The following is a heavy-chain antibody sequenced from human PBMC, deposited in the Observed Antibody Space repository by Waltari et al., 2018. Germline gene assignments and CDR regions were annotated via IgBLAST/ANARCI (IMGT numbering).Heavy chain of an antibody. J-gene: IGHJ4*02. CDR1: GFTFSSYA. Sequence: QVQLVESGGGVVQPGRSLRLSCAASGFTFSSYAMHWVRQAPGKGVGWGAVIWYDGSNKYYADSVKGRFTISRDNSKNTLYLQMNSLRAEDTAVYYCARGSDYYDSSGYYYGWGQGTLVTVSS. D-gene: IGHD3-22*01. CDR3: ARGSDYYDSSGYYYG. V-gene: IGHV3-33*08. CDR2: IWYDGSNK.